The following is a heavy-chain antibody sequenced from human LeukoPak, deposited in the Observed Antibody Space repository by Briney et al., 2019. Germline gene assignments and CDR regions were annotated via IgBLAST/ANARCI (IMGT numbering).Heavy chain of an antibody. J-gene: IGHJ4*02. V-gene: IGHV1-24*01. CDR3: ATAKFCGGDCYSYYFDY. Sequence: EASVKVSCKVSGYTLTELSMHWVRQAPGKGLEWMGGFDPEDGETIYAQKFQGRVTMTEGTSTDTAYMELSSLRSEDTAVYYCATAKFCGGDCYSYYFDYWGQGTLVTVSS. D-gene: IGHD2-21*01. CDR2: FDPEDGET. CDR1: GYTLTELS.